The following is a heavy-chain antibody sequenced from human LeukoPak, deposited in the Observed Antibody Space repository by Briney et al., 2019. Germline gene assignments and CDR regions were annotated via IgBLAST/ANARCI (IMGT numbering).Heavy chain of an antibody. CDR3: ARDIHGWAVPGHYYYGMDV. J-gene: IGHJ6*02. CDR2: IYYSGST. CDR1: GGSISSSSYY. D-gene: IGHD1-26*01. V-gene: IGHV4-39*07. Sequence: SETLSLTCTVSGGSISSSSYYWGWIRQPPGKGLEWIGSIYYSGSTYYNPSLKSRVTISVDTSKNQFSLKLSSVTAADTAVYYCARDIHGWAVPGHYYYGMDVWGQGTTVTVSS.